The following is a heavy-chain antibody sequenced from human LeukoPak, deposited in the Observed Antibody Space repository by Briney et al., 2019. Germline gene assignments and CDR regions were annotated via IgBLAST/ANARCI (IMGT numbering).Heavy chain of an antibody. D-gene: IGHD4-17*01. V-gene: IGHV4-39*07. CDR3: ARRLKPRGTVTTNYYMDV. CDR1: GDSIISDTYY. Sequence: SETLSLTCIVSGDSIISDTYYWGWIRQPPGKGLEWIGSIYYRGRTSYNPSLESRVTISVDTSKNQFSLKLSSVTAADTAVYYCARRLKPRGTVTTNYYMDVWGKGTTVTISS. J-gene: IGHJ6*03. CDR2: IYYRGRT.